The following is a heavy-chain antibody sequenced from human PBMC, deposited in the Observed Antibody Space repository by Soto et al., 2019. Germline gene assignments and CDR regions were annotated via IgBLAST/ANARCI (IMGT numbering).Heavy chain of an antibody. CDR1: GGSISSSNW. D-gene: IGHD1-26*01. CDR3: ARVSGSYYYGMDV. V-gene: IGHV4-4*02. CDR2: IYHSGST. Sequence: QVQLQESGPGLVKPSGTLSLTCAVSGGSISSSNWRSWVRQPPGKGLEWIGEIYHSGSTNYNPSLKSRVTISVHKSKNQFSLKLSSVTAADTAVYYCARVSGSYYYGMDVWGQGITVTVSS. J-gene: IGHJ6*02.